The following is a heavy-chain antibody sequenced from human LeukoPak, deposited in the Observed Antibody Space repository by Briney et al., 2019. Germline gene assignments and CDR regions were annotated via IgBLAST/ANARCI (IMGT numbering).Heavy chain of an antibody. CDR1: GYTFTGYY. CDR2: INPNSGGT. CDR3: AAVGVVVPAAILWAFDY. D-gene: IGHD2-2*02. Sequence: ASVKVSCKASGYTFTGYYMHWVRQAPGQGLEWMGWINPNSGGTNYAQKFQGRVTMTRDTSISTAYMELSRPRSDDTAVYYCAAVGVVVPAAILWAFDYWGLGTLVTVSS. J-gene: IGHJ4*02. V-gene: IGHV1-2*02.